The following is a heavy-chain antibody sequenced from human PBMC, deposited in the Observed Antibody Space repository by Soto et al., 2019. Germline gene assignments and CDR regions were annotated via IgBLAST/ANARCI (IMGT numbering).Heavy chain of an antibody. J-gene: IGHJ4*02. D-gene: IGHD2-2*01. V-gene: IGHV3-48*03. CDR2: ISSSGYTV. CDR3: VRYCSTTLCNGVATRTFDY. CDR1: RFTFSTYE. Sequence: PGGSLSLSCAASRFTFSTYEMNWVRQAPGKGLEWVSYISSSGYTVYYADSVKGRFTISRDNTRNSLYLQMNSLRDEDTALYYCVRYCSTTLCNGVATRTFDYWGQGTLVTVSS.